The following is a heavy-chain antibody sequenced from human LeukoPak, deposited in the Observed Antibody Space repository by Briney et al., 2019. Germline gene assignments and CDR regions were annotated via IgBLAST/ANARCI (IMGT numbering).Heavy chain of an antibody. Sequence: GGSLRLSCAASGFTFSNYAMHWVRQAPGKGLEWVAVISSDGSNKYYADSVKGRFTFSRDNSKNTLYLQMTSLRAEDTAVYYCARDLPYDYGDYIYYMDVWGKGTTVTVSS. CDR1: GFTFSNYA. D-gene: IGHD4-17*01. CDR2: ISSDGSNK. CDR3: ARDLPYDYGDYIYYMDV. V-gene: IGHV3-30*04. J-gene: IGHJ6*03.